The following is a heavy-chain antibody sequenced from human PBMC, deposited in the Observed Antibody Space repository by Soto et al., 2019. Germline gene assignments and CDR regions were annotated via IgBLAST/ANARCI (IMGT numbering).Heavy chain of an antibody. CDR2: ISYDGSNK. D-gene: IGHD3-9*01. CDR1: GFTFSSYA. J-gene: IGHJ6*02. V-gene: IGHV3-30-3*01. Sequence: GGSLRLSCAASGFTFSSYAMHWVRQAPGKGLEWVAVISYDGSNKYYADSVKGRFTISRDNSKNTLYLQMNSLRAEDTAVYYCARGGVDWLLYGMDVWGQGTTVTVSS. CDR3: ARGGVDWLLYGMDV.